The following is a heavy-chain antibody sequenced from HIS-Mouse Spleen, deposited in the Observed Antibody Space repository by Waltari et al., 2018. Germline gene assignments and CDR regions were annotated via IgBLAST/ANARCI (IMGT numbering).Heavy chain of an antibody. CDR3: EGVYGSGSYYFDY. CDR2: ISYDGSNK. CDR1: GFTCRSYG. Sequence: QVQLVESGGGVVQPGRSLRLSCAASGFTCRSYGMHWVRQAPGKGLEWVAVISYDGSNKYYADSVKGRFTISRDNSKNTLYLQMNSLRAEDTAVYYCEGVYGSGSYYFDYWGQGTLVTVSS. D-gene: IGHD3-10*01. V-gene: IGHV3-30*03. J-gene: IGHJ4*02.